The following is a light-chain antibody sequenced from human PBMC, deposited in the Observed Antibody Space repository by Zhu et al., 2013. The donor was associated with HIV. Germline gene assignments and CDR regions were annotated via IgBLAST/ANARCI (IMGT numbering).Light chain of an antibody. CDR3: GTWDSSLSVGV. V-gene: IGLV1-51*01. Sequence: QSVLTQPPSVSAAPGQKVTISCSGSSSNIGQNYVSWYQQFPGTAPRLLIYDNDKRPSGVPDRFSASKSGTSATLGITGLQTGDEADYYCGTWDSSLSVGVFGSGTKVTVL. CDR2: DND. J-gene: IGLJ1*01. CDR1: SSNIGQNY.